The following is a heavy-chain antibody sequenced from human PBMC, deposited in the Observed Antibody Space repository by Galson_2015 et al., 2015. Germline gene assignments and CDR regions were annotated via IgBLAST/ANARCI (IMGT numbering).Heavy chain of an antibody. J-gene: IGHJ4*02. CDR1: EFTLRSYE. D-gene: IGHD3-10*01. V-gene: IGHV3-48*03. Sequence: SLRLSCAASEFTLRSYEMNWVRQAPGKGLEWVSYISSSGGTIYYADSVKGRFTISRDNAKNSLYLQMNSLRAEDTAVYYCATDSGSGYLDYWGQGTLVTVSS. CDR3: ATDSGSGYLDY. CDR2: ISSSGGTI.